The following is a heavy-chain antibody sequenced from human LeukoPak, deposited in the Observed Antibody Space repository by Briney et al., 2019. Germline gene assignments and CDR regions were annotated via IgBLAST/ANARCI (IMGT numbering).Heavy chain of an antibody. CDR2: VFGRDTST. CDR1: GLSSSMYA. J-gene: IGHJ4*02. V-gene: IGHV3-23*01. CDR3: AKWGDYDVLSGYYDSDY. Sequence: GRCLRLSCAAYGLSSSMYATGWVSQAPGKWMEWVSAVFGRDTSTYYTDSVKGRFTISRDNSKNTLYLQMNSLSAEDTAIYYCAKWGDYDVLSGYYDSDYWGQGTLVTVSS. D-gene: IGHD3-9*01.